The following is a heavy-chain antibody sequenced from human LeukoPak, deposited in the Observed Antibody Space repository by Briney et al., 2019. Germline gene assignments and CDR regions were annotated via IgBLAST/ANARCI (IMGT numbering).Heavy chain of an antibody. CDR3: AKQGAIRQDYYMDL. CDR2: IIPIFGTT. D-gene: IGHD5-24*01. J-gene: IGHJ6*03. Sequence: GSSVNVSCKASGVSFSSYAITWVRQAPGQGLEWMGRIIPIFGTTTYAQKFQGRVTITADMGSSTAYLELTRLTSEDTALYFCAKQGAIRQDYYMDLWGNGTTVTVSS. V-gene: IGHV1-69*06. CDR1: GVSFSSYA.